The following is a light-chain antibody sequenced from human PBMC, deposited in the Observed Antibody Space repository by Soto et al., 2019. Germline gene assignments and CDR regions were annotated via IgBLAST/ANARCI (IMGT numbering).Light chain of an antibody. J-gene: IGLJ1*01. CDR3: SSYAGSNNFGV. CDR2: EVS. CDR1: SSDVGGYNY. V-gene: IGLV2-8*01. Sequence: QSALTQPPSASGSPGQSVTISCTGTSSDVGGYNYVSWYQQHQGKAPKLMIYEVSKRPSGVPDRFSGSKSGNTASLTVSGLQAEDEADYYCSSYAGSNNFGVFGTGTKLTVL.